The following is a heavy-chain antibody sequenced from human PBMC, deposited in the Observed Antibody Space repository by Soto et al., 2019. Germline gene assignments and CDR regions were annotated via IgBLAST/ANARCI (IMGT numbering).Heavy chain of an antibody. CDR1: EFTFSSYA. Sequence: ESLKISCAASEFTFSSYAMSWVRQAPGKGLEWVSAISGSGSSSYYADSVKGRFTISRDNSKNTLYLQMNSLRAEDTAVYYCAKCSPRYSSGLKAYYFDHWGQGTLVTVSS. V-gene: IGHV3-23*01. CDR3: AKCSPRYSSGLKAYYFDH. J-gene: IGHJ4*02. D-gene: IGHD6-19*01. CDR2: ISGSGSSS.